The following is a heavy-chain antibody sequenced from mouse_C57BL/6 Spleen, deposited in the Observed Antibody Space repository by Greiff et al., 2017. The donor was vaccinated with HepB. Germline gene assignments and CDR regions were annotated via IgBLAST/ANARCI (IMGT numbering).Heavy chain of an antibody. CDR3: ARRGYDYDDGYAMDY. CDR1: GYTFTSYG. CDR2: IYPRSGNT. J-gene: IGHJ4*01. Sequence: QVHVKQSGAELARPGASVKLSCKASGYTFTSYGISWVKQRTGQGLEWIGEIYPRSGNTYYNEKFKGKATLTADKSSSTAYMELRSLTSEDSAVYFCARRGYDYDDGYAMDYWGQGTSVTVSS. D-gene: IGHD2-4*01. V-gene: IGHV1-81*01.